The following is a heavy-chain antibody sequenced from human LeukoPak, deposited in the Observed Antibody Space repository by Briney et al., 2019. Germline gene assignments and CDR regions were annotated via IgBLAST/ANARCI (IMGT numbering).Heavy chain of an antibody. D-gene: IGHD2-15*01. J-gene: IGHJ4*02. CDR2: INHSGST. CDR3: ARGPLRWYFDY. Sequence: PSETLSLTCAVYGGSFSGYYWSWIRQPPGKGLEWIGEINHSGSTNYNPSLKSRVTISVDTSKNQFSLKLSSVTAADTAVYYCARGPLRWYFDYWGQGTLVTVSS. CDR1: GGSFSGYY. V-gene: IGHV4-34*01.